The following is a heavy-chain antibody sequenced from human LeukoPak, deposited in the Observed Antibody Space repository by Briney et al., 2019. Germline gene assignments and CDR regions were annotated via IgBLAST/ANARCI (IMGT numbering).Heavy chain of an antibody. CDR3: AKDDRIQTRRYSYNY. J-gene: IGHJ4*02. CDR2: ISGSGGST. Sequence: GGSLRLSCAASGFTFSSYAMSWVRQAPGKGLEWVSVISGSGGSTSYADSAKGRFTISRDNSMNTLYLQMNSLRAEDTAVYYCAKDDRIQTRRYSYNYWGQGTLVTVSS. V-gene: IGHV3-23*01. CDR1: GFTFSSYA. D-gene: IGHD5-18*01.